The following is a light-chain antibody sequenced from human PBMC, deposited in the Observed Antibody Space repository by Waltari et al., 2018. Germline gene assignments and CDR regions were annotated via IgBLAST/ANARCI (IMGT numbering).Light chain of an antibody. J-gene: IGLJ1*01. V-gene: IGLV2-23*02. CDR1: SRDVGVSNL. CDR2: EVT. Sequence: QSALTQPASVSASPGQAITISCTGSSRDVGVSNLVSWYLQHPGKSPKLIIYEVTKRPSGVSNRFSGSKSGNTASLTISGLQAEDEADYYCYSYAGGRVFGTGTKVTVL. CDR3: YSYAGGRV.